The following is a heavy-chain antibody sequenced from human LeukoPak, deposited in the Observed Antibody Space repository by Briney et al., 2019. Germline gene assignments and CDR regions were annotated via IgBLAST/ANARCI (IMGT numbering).Heavy chain of an antibody. J-gene: IGHJ4*02. CDR2: IASNGGSE. CDR1: GFTFTTYG. V-gene: IGHV3-30*03. CDR3: TRDWNDLDY. Sequence: GGSLRLSCAASGFTFTTYGLHWVRQAPGKGLEWVAAIASNGGSEYYADSVKGRFTISRDNSRNMLYLQMNSLRAEDTAVYYSTRDWNDLDYWGQGTLVTVSS. D-gene: IGHD1-1*01.